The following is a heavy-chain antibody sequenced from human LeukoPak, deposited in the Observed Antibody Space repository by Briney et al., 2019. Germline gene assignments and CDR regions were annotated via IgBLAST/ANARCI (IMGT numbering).Heavy chain of an antibody. V-gene: IGHV1-46*01. CDR1: GYTFTSYY. D-gene: IGHD1-26*01. J-gene: IGHJ4*02. Sequence: ASVKVSCKASGYTFTSYYIHWVRQAPGQELEWMGIINPSAGSTKYAQKFKGRVTMTRDTSTSTVYMELSSLRSEDTAVYYCAGGAVSDFDYWGQGTLVTVSS. CDR3: AGGAVSDFDY. CDR2: INPSAGST.